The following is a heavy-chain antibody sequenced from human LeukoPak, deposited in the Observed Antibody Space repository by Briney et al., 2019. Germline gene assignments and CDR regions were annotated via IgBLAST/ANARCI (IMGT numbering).Heavy chain of an antibody. Sequence: GGSLRLSCAATGFTFDDYAMHWVRQAPGKGLEWVSGISWNSGSIGYADSVKGRFTISRDNAKKSLYLQMNSLRAEDTALYYCAKDGNRVGFRLRDYYYYYMDVWGKGTTVTISS. J-gene: IGHJ6*03. D-gene: IGHD1-14*01. CDR3: AKDGNRVGFRLRDYYYYYMDV. CDR1: GFTFDDYA. V-gene: IGHV3-9*01. CDR2: ISWNSGSI.